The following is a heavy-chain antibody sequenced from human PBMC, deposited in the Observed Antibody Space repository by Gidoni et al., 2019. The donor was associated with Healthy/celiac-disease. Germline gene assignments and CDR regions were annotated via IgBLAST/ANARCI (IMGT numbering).Heavy chain of an antibody. CDR3: ARGGYCSGGSCYLDY. CDR2: IYTSGST. V-gene: IGHV4-61*02. Sequence: QVQLQESGPGLVKPSQTLSLTCTVSGGSISSGSYYWSWIRQPAGKGLEWIGRIYTSGSTNYNPSLKSRVTISVDTSKNQFSLKLSSVTAADTAVYYCARGGYCSGGSCYLDYWGQGTLVTVSS. J-gene: IGHJ4*02. D-gene: IGHD2-15*01. CDR1: GGSISSGSYY.